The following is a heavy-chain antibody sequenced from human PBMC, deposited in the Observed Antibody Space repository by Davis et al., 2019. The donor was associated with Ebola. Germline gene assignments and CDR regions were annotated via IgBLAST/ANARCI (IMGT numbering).Heavy chain of an antibody. CDR1: GFRSSSYW. Sequence: GESLKISCAASGFRSSSYWMSWVRQAPGKGLEWVASIKHDGDEEHYVDSVKGRFTISRDNAKNSLFLQMNSLRAEDTAVFYCAKRATVKVAGANYYNAMDVWGRGTTVTVSS. D-gene: IGHD6-19*01. CDR2: IKHDGDEE. CDR3: AKRATVKVAGANYYNAMDV. J-gene: IGHJ6*04. V-gene: IGHV3-7*03.